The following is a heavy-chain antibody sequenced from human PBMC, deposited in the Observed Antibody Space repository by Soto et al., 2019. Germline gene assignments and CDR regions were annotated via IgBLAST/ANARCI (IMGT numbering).Heavy chain of an antibody. J-gene: IGHJ4*01. Sequence: PSETLSLTCTVSGGSISNFYWSWIRQPPGKGLEYIGSISDSGSTNYNPSHKSRVTILLDTPKNQFSLKLSSVTAADTAVYYCARGVRDECSNGVCYRTRNFYFDRWGHGTLVTVSS. V-gene: IGHV4-59*01. CDR3: ARGVRDECSNGVCYRTRNFYFDR. CDR2: ISDSGST. D-gene: IGHD2-8*01. CDR1: GGSISNFY.